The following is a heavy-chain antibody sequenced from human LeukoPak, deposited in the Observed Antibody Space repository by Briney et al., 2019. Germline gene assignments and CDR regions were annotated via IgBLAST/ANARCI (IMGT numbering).Heavy chain of an antibody. D-gene: IGHD6-13*01. V-gene: IGHV4-31*03. CDR1: GGSITTGNYH. CDR2: IYYSGST. Sequence: PSQTLSLTCTVSGGSITTGNYHWNWIRQHPGKGLEWIGYIYYSGSTYYNPSLKSRLTISVDTSQSQFSLRLSSVTAADTAVYYCARTSYSSMGAFDIWGQGTMVTVSS. J-gene: IGHJ3*02. CDR3: ARTSYSSMGAFDI.